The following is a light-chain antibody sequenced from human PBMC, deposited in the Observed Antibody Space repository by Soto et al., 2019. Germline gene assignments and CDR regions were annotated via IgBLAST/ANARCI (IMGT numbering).Light chain of an antibody. CDR2: AAS. Sequence: IVMTQSPATLSVSPGERATLSCRASQNVETNLAWYQQRPGQAPRLLIYAASTRATGIPARFSGSGSGTDFTLTISSLEPEDFAVYYCQQYNNWPSWTFGQGTKVDIK. CDR1: QNVETN. J-gene: IGKJ1*01. CDR3: QQYNNWPSWT. V-gene: IGKV3-15*01.